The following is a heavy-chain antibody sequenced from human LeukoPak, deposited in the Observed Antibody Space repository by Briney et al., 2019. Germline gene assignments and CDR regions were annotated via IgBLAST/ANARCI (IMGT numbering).Heavy chain of an antibody. D-gene: IGHD6-13*01. CDR1: GGSISSYY. J-gene: IGHJ4*02. CDR3: ARDSYSSSWYYFDY. CDR2: ISTSGST. V-gene: IGHV4-4*07. Sequence: SETLSLTCTVSGGSISSYYWSWIRQPAGKGLEWIGRISTSGSTNYNPSLKSRVTMSVDTSHNQFSLKLSSVTAADTAVYYCARDSYSSSWYYFDYWGQGTLVTVSS.